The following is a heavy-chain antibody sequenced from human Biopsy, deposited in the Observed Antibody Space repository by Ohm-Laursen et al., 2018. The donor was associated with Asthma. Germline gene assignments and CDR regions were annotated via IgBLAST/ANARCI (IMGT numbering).Heavy chain of an antibody. CDR3: ARGYSGSDRIVYYYSGLEV. CDR1: GDSFSNYA. V-gene: IGHV1-69*01. D-gene: IGHD5-12*01. J-gene: IGHJ6*02. CDR2: LIPVLGTP. Sequence: SSVTLSCKASGDSFSNYAISWVRQAPGQGLEWLGGLIPVLGTPDHAQMFEGRVTITADESTSTAYMELSSLSSEDTAVYYCARGYSGSDRIVYYYSGLEVWGQGTTVTVSS.